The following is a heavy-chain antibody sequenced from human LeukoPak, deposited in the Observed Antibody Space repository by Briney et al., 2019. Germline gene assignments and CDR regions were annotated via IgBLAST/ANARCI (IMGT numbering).Heavy chain of an antibody. J-gene: IGHJ3*02. D-gene: IGHD3-9*01. Sequence: ASVKVSCKASGYTFTSYAMNWVRQAPGQGLEWMGWINTNTGNPTYAQGFTGRFVFSLDTSVSTAYLQISSLKAEDTAVYYCARDLFILTGYYNAFDIWGQGTMVTVSS. CDR1: GYTFTSYA. CDR3: ARDLFILTGYYNAFDI. CDR2: INTNTGNP. V-gene: IGHV7-4-1*02.